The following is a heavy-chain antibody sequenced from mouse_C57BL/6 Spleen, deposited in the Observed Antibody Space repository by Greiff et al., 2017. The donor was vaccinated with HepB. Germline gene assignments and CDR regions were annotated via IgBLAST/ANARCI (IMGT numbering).Heavy chain of an antibody. D-gene: IGHD1-1*01. Sequence: VQLQQSGAELVRPGASVKLSCKASGYTFTDYYINWVKQRPGQGLEWIARIYPGSGNTYYNEKFKGKATLTAEKSSSTAYMQLSSLTSEDSAVYFCARNPMTTGVGDYFDYWGQGTTLTVSS. CDR2: IYPGSGNT. CDR1: GYTFTDYY. CDR3: ARNPMTTGVGDYFDY. J-gene: IGHJ2*01. V-gene: IGHV1-76*01.